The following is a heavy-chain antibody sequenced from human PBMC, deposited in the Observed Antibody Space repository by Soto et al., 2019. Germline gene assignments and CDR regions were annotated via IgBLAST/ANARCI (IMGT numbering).Heavy chain of an antibody. D-gene: IGHD3-22*01. CDR2: IYYSGST. CDR3: ARDNYDSSGYGVGAWAYYYYGMDV. CDR1: GGSVSSGSYY. V-gene: IGHV4-61*01. J-gene: IGHJ6*02. Sequence: PSETLALTCTVSGGSVSSGSYYWSWIRQPPGKGLEWIGYIYYSGSTNYNPSLKSRVTISVDTSKNQFSLKLSSVTAADTAVYYCARDNYDSSGYGVGAWAYYYYGMDVWGQGTTVTVYS.